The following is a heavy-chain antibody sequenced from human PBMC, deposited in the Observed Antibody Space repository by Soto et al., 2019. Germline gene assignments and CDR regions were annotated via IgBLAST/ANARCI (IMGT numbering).Heavy chain of an antibody. J-gene: IGHJ5*02. V-gene: IGHV3-23*01. CDR1: GFTFYSYA. CDR3: AKTGKARLERRSTWFDV. CDR2: ISGSGGNT. D-gene: IGHD1-1*01. Sequence: EVQLLESGGGLVQPGGSLRLSCVASGFTFYSYALGWVRQSPGKGLEWVSTISGSGGNTNSVDSVKGRFTISRDNSKNTLYLEMKELRVEEPAVYYCAKTGKARLERRSTWFDVCGQGTVVTVSP.